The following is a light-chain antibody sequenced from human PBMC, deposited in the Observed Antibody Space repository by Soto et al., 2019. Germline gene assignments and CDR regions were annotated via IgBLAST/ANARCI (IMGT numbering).Light chain of an antibody. CDR1: QGISSA. Sequence: GDRVTITCRASQGISSALAWYQQKPGKAPKLLIYDASSLESGVPSRFSGTGSGTDFTLTISSLQPEDFATYYCQQYNSAPWTFGQGTKVDIK. CDR2: DAS. J-gene: IGKJ1*01. V-gene: IGKV1-13*02. CDR3: QQYNSAPWT.